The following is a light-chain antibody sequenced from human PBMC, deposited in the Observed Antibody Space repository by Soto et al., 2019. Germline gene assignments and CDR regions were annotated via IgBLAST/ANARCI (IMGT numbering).Light chain of an antibody. CDR3: QHYNRYSEA. V-gene: IGKV1-5*03. Sequence: DIQMTQSPSTLSGSVGDRVTINYLASQNISNWLAWYQQKPGKAPKLLIYKASNLKSGVPSRFSGSGSGTEFTLTISSVQPDDVATYYCQHYNRYSEAFGQGTKVEI. J-gene: IGKJ1*01. CDR1: QNISNW. CDR2: KAS.